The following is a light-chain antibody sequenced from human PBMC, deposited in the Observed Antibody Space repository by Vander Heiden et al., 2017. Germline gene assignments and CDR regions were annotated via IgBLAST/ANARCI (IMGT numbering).Light chain of an antibody. J-gene: IGKJ1*01. CDR3: QQYNNWPRT. V-gene: IGKV3-15*01. CDR2: GAS. CDR1: QSVSSN. Sequence: EIVMTQSPAPLSVSPGERATLSCRASQSVSSNLAWYQQKPGQAPRLLIYGASGRATAIPARFSGSGSGAEFTLTISSLQSEDFTVYYCQQYNNWPRTFGQGTKVGIK.